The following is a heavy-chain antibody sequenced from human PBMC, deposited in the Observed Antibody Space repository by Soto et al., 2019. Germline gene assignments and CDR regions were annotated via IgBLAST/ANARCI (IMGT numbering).Heavy chain of an antibody. CDR1: GFSFSSQW. CDR3: VKDIR. CDR2: INNDGSRI. J-gene: IGHJ4*02. V-gene: IGHV3-74*01. Sequence: EVQLVESGGGLVQPGGSLRLSCAASGFSFSSQWMYWVRQSPGKGPVWVSYINNDGSRIGYAYSVKGRFTISRDNAKNTLYLQMNSLRVEDTAVYYCVKDIRWGRGTLVTVSS.